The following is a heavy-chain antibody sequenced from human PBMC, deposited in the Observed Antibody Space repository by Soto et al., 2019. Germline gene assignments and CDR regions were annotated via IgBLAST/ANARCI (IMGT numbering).Heavy chain of an antibody. CDR2: ITPALHLT. Sequence: VQLQQSGAEGKRPGSSVKVSGKASGVSLNSYGVAWLRQAPGQGLEWLGKITPALHLTNYAQSLQGRVTRTADTSTSTLYLELTSLTSKVTAVYHFAWMTMARLDHWGKGPWVPVSS. V-gene: IGHV1-69*09. D-gene: IGHD2-2*03. J-gene: IGHJ4*02. CDR3: AWMTMARLDH. CDR1: GVSLNSYG.